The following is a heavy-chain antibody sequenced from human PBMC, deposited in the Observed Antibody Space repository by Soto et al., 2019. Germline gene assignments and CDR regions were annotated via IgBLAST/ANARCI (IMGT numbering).Heavy chain of an antibody. CDR3: ARGAVAAAGLYYYYYGMDV. J-gene: IGHJ6*02. Sequence: PGGSLRLSWAASGCTFSSYAMRWIRQAQGKGLEWVAVISYDGSNKYYADSVKGRFTISRDNSKNTLYLQMNSLRAEDTAVYYCARGAVAAAGLYYYYYGMDVWGQGTTVTVSS. CDR1: GCTFSSYA. D-gene: IGHD6-13*01. CDR2: ISYDGSNK. V-gene: IGHV3-30-3*01.